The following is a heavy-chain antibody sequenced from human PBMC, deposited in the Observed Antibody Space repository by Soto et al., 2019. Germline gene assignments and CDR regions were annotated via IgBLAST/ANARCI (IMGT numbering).Heavy chain of an antibody. D-gene: IGHD3-16*02. J-gene: IGHJ4*02. CDR1: GGSFGGYY. V-gene: IGHV4-34*01. CDR2: INHSGST. CDR3: ARGHRSGEFDS. Sequence: SETLSLTCAVYGGSFGGYYWSWIRQPPGKGLEWIGEINHSGSTNYNPSLKSRVTISVDTSKNQFSLKLSSVTAADTAVYYCARGHRSGEFDSWGQGTLVTVSS.